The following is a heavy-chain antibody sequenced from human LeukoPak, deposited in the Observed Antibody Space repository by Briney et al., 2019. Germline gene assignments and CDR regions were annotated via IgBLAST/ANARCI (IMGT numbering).Heavy chain of an antibody. CDR2: MNPNSGNT. CDR1: GYTFTSYD. V-gene: IGHV1-8*01. CDR3: ARDYSSGWYSWFDP. J-gene: IGHJ5*02. Sequence: ASVKVSYKASGYTFTSYDINWVRQATGQGLEWMGWMNPNSGNTGYAQKFQGRVTMTRNTSISTAYMELSSLRSEDTAVYYCARDYSSGWYSWFDPWGQGTLVTVSS. D-gene: IGHD6-19*01.